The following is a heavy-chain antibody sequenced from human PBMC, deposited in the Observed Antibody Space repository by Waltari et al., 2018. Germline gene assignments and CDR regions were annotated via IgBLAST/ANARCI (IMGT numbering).Heavy chain of an antibody. Sequence: QVQLVQSGAEVKKPGSSVKVSCKASGGTFRSYAISWVRQAPGQGLEWMGGIIPIFGTANYAQKFQGRVTITTDESTSTAYMELSSLRSEDTAVYYCARPRSGSYPTFYYYYYGMDVWGQGTTVTVSS. CDR2: IIPIFGTA. CDR1: GGTFRSYA. CDR3: ARPRSGSYPTFYYYYYGMDV. V-gene: IGHV1-69*05. J-gene: IGHJ6*02. D-gene: IGHD3-10*01.